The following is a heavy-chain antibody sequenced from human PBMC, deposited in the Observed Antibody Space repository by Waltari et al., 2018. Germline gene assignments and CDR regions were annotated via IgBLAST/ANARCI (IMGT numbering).Heavy chain of an antibody. J-gene: IGHJ4*02. Sequence: QVQLVQSGAEVKKPGASVKVSCKASGYTFTGYYMHWVRQAPGQGLEWVGWINPKSGGTNYAQKFQGRVTRTRDTSISTAYMELSRLGSDDTAVYYCARGDRVRGPLLGYWGQGTLVTVSS. V-gene: IGHV1-2*02. CDR2: INPKSGGT. D-gene: IGHD3-10*01. CDR1: GYTFTGYY. CDR3: ARGDRVRGPLLGY.